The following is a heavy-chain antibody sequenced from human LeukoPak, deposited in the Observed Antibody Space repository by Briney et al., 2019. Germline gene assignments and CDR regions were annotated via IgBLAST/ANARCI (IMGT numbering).Heavy chain of an antibody. D-gene: IGHD3-22*01. CDR3: ARDREDSSGYYSPDFDY. V-gene: IGHV1-18*01. Sequence: GASVKVSCKASGYTFTSYGISWVRQAPGQGLEWMGWISAYNGNTNCAQKLQGRVTMTTDTSTSTAYMELRSLRSDDTAVYYCARDREDSSGYYSPDFDYWGQGTLVTVSS. CDR2: ISAYNGNT. CDR1: GYTFTSYG. J-gene: IGHJ4*02.